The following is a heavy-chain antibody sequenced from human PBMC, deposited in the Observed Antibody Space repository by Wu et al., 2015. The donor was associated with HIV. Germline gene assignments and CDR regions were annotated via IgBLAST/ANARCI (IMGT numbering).Heavy chain of an antibody. J-gene: IGHJ6*02. V-gene: IGHV1-18*01. CDR3: ARAVGITRPKGVRYYYYGMDV. CDR1: GDIFSSFG. CDR2: ISAYNGNT. Sequence: QVKLMQSGAEVKKPGSSVKVSCKSSGDIFSSFGISWVRQAPGQGLEWMGWISAYNGNTNYAQKLQGRVTMTTDTSTSTAYMELRSLRSDDTAVYYCARAVGITRPKGVRYYYYGMDVWGQGTTVTVSS. D-gene: IGHD3-10*01.